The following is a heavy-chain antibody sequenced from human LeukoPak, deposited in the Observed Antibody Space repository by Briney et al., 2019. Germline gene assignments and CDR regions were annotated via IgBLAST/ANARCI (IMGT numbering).Heavy chain of an antibody. CDR3: ARDRAGYSSSWYYFDY. Sequence: SETLSLTCTVSGGSISSYYWSWIRQPPGKGLEWIGYIYYSGSTNYNPSLKSQVTISVDTSKNQFSLKLSSVTAADTAVYYCARDRAGYSSSWYYFDYWGQGTLVTVSS. J-gene: IGHJ4*02. CDR1: GGSISSYY. V-gene: IGHV4-59*01. CDR2: IYYSGST. D-gene: IGHD6-13*01.